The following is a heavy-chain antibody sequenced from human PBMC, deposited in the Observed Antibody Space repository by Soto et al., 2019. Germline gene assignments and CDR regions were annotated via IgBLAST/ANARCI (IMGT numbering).Heavy chain of an antibody. CDR2: IYYSGST. V-gene: IGHV4-59*08. J-gene: IGHJ3*02. CDR3: ATQGPPWELLAASDAFDI. D-gene: IGHD1-26*01. CDR1: GGSISSYY. Sequence: QVQLQESGPGLVKPSETLSLTCTVSGGSISSYYWSWIRQPPGKGLEWIGYIYYSGSTNYNPSLKSRVPISVDTSKNQFPLKLGSVTAADTAVYYCATQGPPWELLAASDAFDIWGQGTMVTVSS.